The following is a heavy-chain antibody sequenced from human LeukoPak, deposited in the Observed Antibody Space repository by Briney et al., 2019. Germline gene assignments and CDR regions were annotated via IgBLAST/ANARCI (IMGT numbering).Heavy chain of an antibody. V-gene: IGHV3-23*01. Sequence: GGSLRLSCAASGFTFSRSAMTWVRQTPGKGLDWVSSISSSGNTYYADSVKGRFTIFRDNSKNMLYLKMNSLRAEDTAVYYCVKGRISEDGLDFWGQGTLVTVSS. CDR1: GFTFSRSA. CDR2: ISSSGNT. CDR3: VKGRISEDGLDF. D-gene: IGHD6-13*01. J-gene: IGHJ4*02.